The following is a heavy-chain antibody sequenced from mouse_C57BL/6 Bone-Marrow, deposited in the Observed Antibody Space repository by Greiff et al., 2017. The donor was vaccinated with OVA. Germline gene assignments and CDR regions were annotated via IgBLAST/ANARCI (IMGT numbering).Heavy chain of an antibody. CDR2: ISYDGSN. D-gene: IGHD1-1*01. J-gene: IGHJ1*03. CDR3: ARYGSSPWYFDV. CDR1: GYSITSGYY. Sequence: EVQLQQSGPGLVKPSQSLSLTCSVTGYSITSGYYWNWIRQFPGNKLEWMGYISYDGSNNYNPSLKNRISITRDTSKNQFFLKLNSVTTEDTATYYCARYGSSPWYFDVWGTGTTVTVSS. V-gene: IGHV3-6*01.